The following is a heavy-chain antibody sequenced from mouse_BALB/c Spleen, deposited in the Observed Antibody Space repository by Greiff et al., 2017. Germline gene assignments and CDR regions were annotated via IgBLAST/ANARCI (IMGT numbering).Heavy chain of an antibody. CDR1: GFTFSSYG. CDR2: INSNGGST. Sequence: DVQLVESGGGLVQPGGSLKLSCAASGFTFSSYGMSWVRQTPDKRLELVATINSNGGSTYYPDSVKGRFTISRDNAKNTLYLQMSSLKSEDTAMYYCARGGYGYGYWGQGTTLTVSS. V-gene: IGHV5-6-3*01. CDR3: ARGGYGYGY. D-gene: IGHD1-2*01. J-gene: IGHJ2*01.